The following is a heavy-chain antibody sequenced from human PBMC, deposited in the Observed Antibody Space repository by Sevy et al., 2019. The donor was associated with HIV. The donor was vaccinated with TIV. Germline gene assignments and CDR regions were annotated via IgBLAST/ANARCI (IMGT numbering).Heavy chain of an antibody. D-gene: IGHD3-3*01. Sequence: SETLSLTCTVSGGSFSTSYYWGWVRQPPGKGPEWIGGIHYSGGTYYNPSLKSRVSISVDTSKNSFSLKLSSVTAADTAVYYCANMGRGYYFYFELWGQGTLVTVSS. J-gene: IGHJ4*02. CDR1: GGSFSTSYY. CDR2: IHYSGGT. CDR3: ANMGRGYYFYFEL. V-gene: IGHV4-39*02.